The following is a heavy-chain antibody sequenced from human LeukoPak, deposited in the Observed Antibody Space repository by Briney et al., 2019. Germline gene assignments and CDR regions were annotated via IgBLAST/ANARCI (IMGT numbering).Heavy chain of an antibody. Sequence: PSETLSLTCAVSGYSISSGYYWGWIRQPPGKGLEWIGSIYHSGSTYYNPSLKSRVTISVDTSKNQFSLKLSSVTAADTAVYYCARHSRAVDIVVVPAALSDYWGQGTLVTVSS. CDR3: ARHSRAVDIVVVPAALSDY. J-gene: IGHJ4*02. CDR2: IYHSGST. CDR1: GYSISSGYY. D-gene: IGHD2-2*03. V-gene: IGHV4-38-2*01.